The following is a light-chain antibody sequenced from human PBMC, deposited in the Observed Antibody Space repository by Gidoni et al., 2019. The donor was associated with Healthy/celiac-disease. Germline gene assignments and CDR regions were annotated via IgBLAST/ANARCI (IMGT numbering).Light chain of an antibody. CDR2: DAY. Sequence: EIVLTQSPATLSLSPGERATLSCSASQSVSSYLAWYQQKPGQAPRLLIYDAYNRATGIPARFSGSGSGTDFTLTISSLEPEDFAVYYCQQRSNWPPRYTFAQGTKLEIK. CDR3: QQRSNWPPRYT. J-gene: IGKJ2*01. V-gene: IGKV3-11*01. CDR1: QSVSSY.